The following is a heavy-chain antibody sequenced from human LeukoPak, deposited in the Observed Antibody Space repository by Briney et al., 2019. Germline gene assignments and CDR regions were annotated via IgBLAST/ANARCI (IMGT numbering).Heavy chain of an antibody. CDR3: ARDGTYYYDSSGRQGFWD. CDR1: GGSISSYY. J-gene: IGHJ4*02. Sequence: PWETLSLTCTVSGGSISSYYWSWIRQPPGKGLQWIGYIYYSGSTNYNPSLKSRVTISVDTSKNQFSLKLSSVTAADTAVYYCARDGTYYYDSSGRQGFWDWGQGTLVTVSS. CDR2: IYYSGST. V-gene: IGHV4-59*01. D-gene: IGHD3-22*01.